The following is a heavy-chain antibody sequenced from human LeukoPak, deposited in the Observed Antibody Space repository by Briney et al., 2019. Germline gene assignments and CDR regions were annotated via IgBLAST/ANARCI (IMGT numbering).Heavy chain of an antibody. D-gene: IGHD3-22*01. J-gene: IGHJ3*02. Sequence: SVKVSCKASGGTFSSYAISWVRQAPGQGLEWMGGIIPIFGTANYAQKLQGRVTITADECKSTAYMEQSSLRSEDTAVYYCAGRGDYDSIWFVVHAFDMWGEGTRVSVSS. V-gene: IGHV1-69*13. CDR2: IIPIFGTA. CDR3: AGRGDYDSIWFVVHAFDM. CDR1: GGTFSSYA.